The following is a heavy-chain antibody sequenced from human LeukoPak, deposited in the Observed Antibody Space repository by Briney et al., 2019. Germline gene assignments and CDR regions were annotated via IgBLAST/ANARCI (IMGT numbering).Heavy chain of an antibody. V-gene: IGHV1-69*04. J-gene: IGHJ4*02. Sequence: SVKVSCKASGGTFSSYAISWVPQAPGQGLEWMGRIIPILGIANYAQKFQGRLTMTTDTSSSTAYMELRSLRSDHTAVYYCARDDGDYWGQGTLVTVSS. CDR1: GGTFSSYA. CDR3: ARDDGDY. CDR2: IIPILGIA.